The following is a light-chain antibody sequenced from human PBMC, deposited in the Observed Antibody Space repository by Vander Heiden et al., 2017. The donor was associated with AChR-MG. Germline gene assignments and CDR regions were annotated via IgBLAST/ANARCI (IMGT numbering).Light chain of an antibody. CDR1: QSVSSR. V-gene: IGKV1-5*03. J-gene: IGKJ1*01. CDR3: QQYHTYSWT. Sequence: DLQMTQSPSTLSASVGDRVTITCRASQSVSSRLAWYRQKPGKAPDLLIYKASSLQSGVPSRFSGSGSGTEFTLTISRLQPDDFATYYCQQYHTYSWTFGQGTQVEVK. CDR2: KAS.